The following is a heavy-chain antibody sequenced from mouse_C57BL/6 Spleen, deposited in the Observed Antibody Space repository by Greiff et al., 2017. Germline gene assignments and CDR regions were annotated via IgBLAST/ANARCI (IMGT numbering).Heavy chain of an antibody. V-gene: IGHV1-15*01. CDR3: TRAYGSSDY. Sequence: VKLVESGAELVRPGASVTLSCKASGYTFTDYEMHWVKQTPVHGLEWIGAIDPETGGTAYNQKFKGKAILTADKSSSTAYMELRSLTSEDSAVYYCTRAYGSSDYWGQGTTLTVSS. D-gene: IGHD1-1*01. J-gene: IGHJ2*01. CDR1: GYTFTDYE. CDR2: IDPETGGT.